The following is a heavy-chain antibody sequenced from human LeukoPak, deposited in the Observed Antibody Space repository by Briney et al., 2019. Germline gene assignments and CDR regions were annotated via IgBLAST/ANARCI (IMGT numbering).Heavy chain of an antibody. CDR2: IKQDGSEK. CDR1: GFTFSTYD. CDR3: ARRITYYYDSSGYYTLYYFDY. V-gene: IGHV3-7*01. J-gene: IGHJ4*02. Sequence: PGGSLGLSCAASGFTFSTYDMSWVRQAPGKGLEWVANIKQDGSEKYYVDSVKGRFTISRDNAKNSLYLQMNSLRAEDTAVYYCARRITYYYDSSGYYTLYYFDYWGQGTLVTVSS. D-gene: IGHD3-22*01.